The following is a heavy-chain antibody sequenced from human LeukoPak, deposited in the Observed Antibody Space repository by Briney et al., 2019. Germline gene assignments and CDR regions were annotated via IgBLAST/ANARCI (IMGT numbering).Heavy chain of an antibody. D-gene: IGHD3-22*01. J-gene: IGHJ5*02. Sequence: ASVKVSCKASGYTFTSYDINWVRQATGQGLEWMGWMNPNSGNTGYAQKFQGRVTMTRNTSISTAYMELSSLRSEDTAVYYCARDMIVVVINGLGWFDPWGQGTLVTVSS. CDR3: ARDMIVVVINGLGWFDP. CDR1: GYTFTSYD. CDR2: MNPNSGNT. V-gene: IGHV1-8*01.